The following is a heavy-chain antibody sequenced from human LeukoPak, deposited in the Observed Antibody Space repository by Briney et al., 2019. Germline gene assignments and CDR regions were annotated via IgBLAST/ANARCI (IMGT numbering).Heavy chain of an antibody. Sequence: GGSLRLSCAASGFTFRSYAMSWVRQAPGKGLEWVSAISGSGGSTYYADSVKGRFTISRDNSKNTLYLQMNSLRAEDTAVYYCAKDRGMLRIAAAGTLDYWGQGTLVTVSS. CDR3: AKDRGMLRIAAAGTLDY. V-gene: IGHV3-23*01. CDR2: ISGSGGST. CDR1: GFTFRSYA. D-gene: IGHD6-13*01. J-gene: IGHJ4*02.